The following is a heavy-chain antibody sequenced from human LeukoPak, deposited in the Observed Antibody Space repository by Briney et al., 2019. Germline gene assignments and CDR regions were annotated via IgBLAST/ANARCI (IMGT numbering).Heavy chain of an antibody. D-gene: IGHD3-22*01. Sequence: PGGSLRLSCAASGFTVSSNYMSWVRQAPGKGLEWVSVIYGGGSTYYADSVKGRFTISRDNSKNTLHLQMNSLRAEDTAVYYCASTPYDSSGNYYFGYWGQGTLVTVSS. CDR1: GFTVSSNY. J-gene: IGHJ4*02. V-gene: IGHV3-53*01. CDR3: ASTPYDSSGNYYFGY. CDR2: IYGGGST.